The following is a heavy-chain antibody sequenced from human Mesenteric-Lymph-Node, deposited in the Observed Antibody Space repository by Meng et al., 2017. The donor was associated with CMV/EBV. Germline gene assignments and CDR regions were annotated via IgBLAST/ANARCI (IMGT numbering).Heavy chain of an antibody. D-gene: IGHD2-2*01. Sequence: SGFTFSSYTMCWVRQAPGKGLEWVSGISGNSGATYYADSVRGRFTISRDNSKNTLYLQMNSLRGEDTAVYYCAKDRDQLLMSYLDHWGQGTLVTVSS. V-gene: IGHV3-23*01. CDR3: AKDRDQLLMSYLDH. CDR2: ISGNSGAT. CDR1: GFTFSSYT. J-gene: IGHJ4*02.